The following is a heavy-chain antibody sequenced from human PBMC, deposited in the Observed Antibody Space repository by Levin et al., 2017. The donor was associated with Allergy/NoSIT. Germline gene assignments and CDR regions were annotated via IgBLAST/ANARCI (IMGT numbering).Heavy chain of an antibody. CDR3: ARGQYPVGFDI. V-gene: IGHV4-34*01. CDR2: ITQSGNT. CDR1: GGSLSGYH. D-gene: IGHD2-2*02. Sequence: SETLSLICAVSGGSLSGYHWTWVRQVPGKGLEWIGDITQSGNTNYNPSLKSRVTISIDTSKNQFSLSLTSVTAADTAVFFCARGQYPVGFDIWGQGTKATVSS. J-gene: IGHJ3*02.